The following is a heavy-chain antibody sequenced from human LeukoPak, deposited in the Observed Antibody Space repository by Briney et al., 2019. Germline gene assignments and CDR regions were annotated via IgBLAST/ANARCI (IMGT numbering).Heavy chain of an antibody. CDR1: GGSISSGDYY. Sequence: SQTLSLTCTVSGGSISSGDYYWSWIRQPPGKGLEWIGYIYYSGSTYYNPSLKSRITISLDTSMNHFSLKLCSVTAADTAVYYCARVQKTNSGSGTSIFDYWGQGTLVTVSS. J-gene: IGHJ4*02. V-gene: IGHV4-30-4*01. CDR3: ARVQKTNSGSGTSIFDY. D-gene: IGHD3-10*01. CDR2: IYYSGST.